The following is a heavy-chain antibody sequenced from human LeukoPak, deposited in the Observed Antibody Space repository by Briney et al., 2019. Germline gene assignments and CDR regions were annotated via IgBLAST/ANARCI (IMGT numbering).Heavy chain of an antibody. D-gene: IGHD2-15*01. CDR3: AKGRVVVAATYFDY. J-gene: IGHJ4*02. CDR2: ISGSGGST. Sequence: GGSLRLSCAASGFTFSSYAMSWVRQAPGKGLEWVSSISGSGGSTYYADSVKGRFTISRDNAKNSLYLQMNSLRAEDTALYYCAKGRVVVAATYFDYWGQGTLVTVSS. V-gene: IGHV3-23*01. CDR1: GFTFSSYA.